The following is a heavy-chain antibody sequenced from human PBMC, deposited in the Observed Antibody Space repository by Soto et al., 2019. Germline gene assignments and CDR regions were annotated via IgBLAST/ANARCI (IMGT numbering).Heavy chain of an antibody. D-gene: IGHD3-22*01. CDR3: ARVRDYYDASGYYHRYYFDY. J-gene: IGHJ4*02. CDR1: GYTFTSYG. V-gene: IGHV1-18*04. CDR2: ISAYNGNT. Sequence: ASVKVSCKASGYTFTSYGISWVRQAPGQGLEWMGWISAYNGNTNYAQKLQGRVTMTTDTSTSTAYMELRSLRSDNTAVYYCARVRDYYDASGYYHRYYFDYWGQGTLVTVSS.